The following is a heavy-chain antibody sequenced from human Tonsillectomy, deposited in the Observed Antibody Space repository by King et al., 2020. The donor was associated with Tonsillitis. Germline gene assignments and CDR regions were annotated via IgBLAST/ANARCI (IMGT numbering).Heavy chain of an antibody. CDR3: AREYYDTSFAFDI. V-gene: IGHV3-74*01. D-gene: IGHD3-22*01. J-gene: IGHJ3*02. CDR2: VNGDGSST. Sequence: VQLVESGGGLVRPGGSLRLSCAASRFTFSNYWMHWVRQAPGKGLVWVSRVNGDGSSTTYADSVKGRFTISRDNAKNTLFLQMNSLRAEDTAVYYCAREYYDTSFAFDIWGQGTMVTVSS. CDR1: RFTFSNYW.